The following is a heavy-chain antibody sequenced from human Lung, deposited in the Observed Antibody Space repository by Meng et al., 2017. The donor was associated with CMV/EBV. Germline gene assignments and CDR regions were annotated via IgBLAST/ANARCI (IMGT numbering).Heavy chain of an antibody. CDR3: TTDRPRSGGKTHDY. V-gene: IGHV3-15*01. D-gene: IGHD4-23*01. J-gene: IGHJ4*02. Sequence: EVQLVESGGGWVKPGGYLRLSWTGSGSGFIFSNLWINWVRQAPGKGLEWVGRIKSKFDGETTDYAAPVKGRFTISRDDSRNTLYLYMNSLKTEDTAVYYCTTDRPRSGGKTHDYWGQGTLGTVSS. CDR2: IKSKFDGETT. CDR1: GSGFIFSNLW.